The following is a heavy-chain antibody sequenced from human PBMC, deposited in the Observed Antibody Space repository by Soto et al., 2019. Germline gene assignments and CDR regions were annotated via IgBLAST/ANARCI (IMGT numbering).Heavy chain of an antibody. CDR1: GFTFDDYT. CDR3: AKDSGDSSGYYTTVSLDY. J-gene: IGHJ4*02. Sequence: GGSLRLSCAASGFTFDDYTMHWVRQAPGKGLEWVSLISWDGGSTYYADSVKGRFTISRDNSKNSLYLQMNSLRTEDTALYYCAKDSGDSSGYYTTVSLDYWGQGTRVTVSS. CDR2: ISWDGGST. V-gene: IGHV3-43*01. D-gene: IGHD3-22*01.